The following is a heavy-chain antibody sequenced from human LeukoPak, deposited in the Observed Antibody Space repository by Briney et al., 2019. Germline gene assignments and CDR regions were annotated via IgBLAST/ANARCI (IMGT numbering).Heavy chain of an antibody. D-gene: IGHD3-22*01. CDR1: GFTVSSNY. J-gene: IGHJ4*02. CDR3: ARETYYYDSSGYPRTY. CDR2: IYSGGST. V-gene: IGHV3-53*01. Sequence: GGSLRLSCAASGFTVSSNYMTWVRQAPGKGLEWVSVIYSGGSTYYADSVKGRFTISRDNSKNTLYLQMNSLRAEDTAVYYCARETYYYDSSGYPRTYWGQGTLVTVSS.